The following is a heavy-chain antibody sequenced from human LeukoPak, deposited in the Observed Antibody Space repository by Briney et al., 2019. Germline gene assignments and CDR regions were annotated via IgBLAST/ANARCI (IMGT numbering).Heavy chain of an antibody. Sequence: SETLSLTCAVYGGSFSGYYWSWIRQPPGKGLEWIGEINHSGSTNYNPSLKSRVTISVDTSKNQFSLNLSSVTAADTAVYYCARGWVERGDYYYYMDVCGKGTTVTVSS. CDR3: ARGWVERGDYYYYMDV. J-gene: IGHJ6*03. CDR2: INHSGST. D-gene: IGHD3-16*01. CDR1: GGSFSGYY. V-gene: IGHV4-34*01.